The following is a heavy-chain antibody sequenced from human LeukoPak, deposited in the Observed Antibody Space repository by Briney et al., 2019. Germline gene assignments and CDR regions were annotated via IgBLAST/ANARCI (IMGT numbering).Heavy chain of an antibody. D-gene: IGHD4-23*01. CDR1: GLTFSSYG. V-gene: IGHV3-33*06. CDR3: AKDDGGNLPTAFYI. CDR2: IWYDGSNK. J-gene: IGHJ3*02. Sequence: GGSLRLSCAASGLTFSSYGMHWVRQAPGKGLEWVAVIWYDGSNKYYADSVKGRFTISRDNSKNTLYLQMNGLRAEDTAVYYCAKDDGGNLPTAFYIWGQGTTVTVSS.